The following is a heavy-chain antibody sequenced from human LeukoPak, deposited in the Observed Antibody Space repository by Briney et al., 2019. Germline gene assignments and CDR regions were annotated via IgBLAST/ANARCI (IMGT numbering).Heavy chain of an antibody. D-gene: IGHD6-19*01. CDR3: VRGKLGTAWSMQLDY. CDR1: GDSLSSNSVA. CDR2: TYYRSKWYD. J-gene: IGHJ4*02. V-gene: IGHV6-1*01. Sequence: SQTLSLTCAISGDSLSSNSVAWNWIRQSPSRGLEWLGRTYYRSKWYDDYAKSVKSRITITPDTSKNQFSLHLDPVAPDDTAIYYCVRGKLGTAWSMQLDYWGQGTLVTVSS.